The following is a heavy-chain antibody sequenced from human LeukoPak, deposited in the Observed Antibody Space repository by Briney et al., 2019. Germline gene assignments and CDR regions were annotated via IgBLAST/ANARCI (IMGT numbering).Heavy chain of an antibody. CDR2: IFYSGST. V-gene: IGHV4-39*01. D-gene: IGHD6-19*01. J-gene: IGHJ3*02. Sequence: PSGTLSLTCTVSGGSISTSNYYWGWIRQPPGKGLEWIGNIFYSGSTYYNPSLKSRVTISVDTSKNQFSLKLSSVTAADTAVYYCARQKQWLGNDAFDIWGQGTMVTVSS. CDR1: GGSISTSNYY. CDR3: ARQKQWLGNDAFDI.